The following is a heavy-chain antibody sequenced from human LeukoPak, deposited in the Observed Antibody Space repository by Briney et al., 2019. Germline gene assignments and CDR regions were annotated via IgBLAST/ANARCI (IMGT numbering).Heavy chain of an antibody. CDR1: GFTFSSYA. D-gene: IGHD6-13*01. CDR3: ARDGIAAATNELLYYFDY. CDR2: ISSNGGST. Sequence: GGSLRLSCAASGFTFSSYAMHWVRQAPGKGLEYVSAISSNGGSTYYANSVKGRFTISRDNSKNTLYLQMGSLRAEDMAVYYCARDGIAAATNELLYYFDYWGQGTLVTVSS. J-gene: IGHJ4*02. V-gene: IGHV3-64*01.